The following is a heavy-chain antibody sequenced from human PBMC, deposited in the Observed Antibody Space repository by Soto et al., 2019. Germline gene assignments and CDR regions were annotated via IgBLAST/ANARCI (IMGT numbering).Heavy chain of an antibody. Sequence: ASVKVSCKASGYTFTSYAMHWVRQAPGQRLEWMGWINAGNGNTKYSQKFQGRVTITRDTSASTAYMELSSVTAADTAVYYCARRAAAGHYYYYGMDVWGQGTTVTVSS. CDR3: ARRAAAGHYYYYGMDV. D-gene: IGHD6-13*01. CDR2: INAGNGNT. CDR1: GYTFTSYA. J-gene: IGHJ6*02. V-gene: IGHV1-3*01.